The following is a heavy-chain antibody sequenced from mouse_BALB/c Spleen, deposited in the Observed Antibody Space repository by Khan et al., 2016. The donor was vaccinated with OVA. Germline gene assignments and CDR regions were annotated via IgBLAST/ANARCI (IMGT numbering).Heavy chain of an antibody. Sequence: EVQLQESGPGLVKPSQSLSLTCTVTGYSITSDYAWNWIRQFPGNKLDWMGYIGYSGSTSYNPSLKSRISITRDTAKDQFFLQLNSVTTEDTATYYCAIMISGDYFDYWGQGTTLTVSS. V-gene: IGHV3-2*02. D-gene: IGHD2-4*01. CDR1: GYSITSDYA. CDR3: AIMISGDYFDY. CDR2: IGYSGST. J-gene: IGHJ2*01.